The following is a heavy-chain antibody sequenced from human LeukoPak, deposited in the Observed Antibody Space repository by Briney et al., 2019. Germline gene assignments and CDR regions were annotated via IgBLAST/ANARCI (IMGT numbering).Heavy chain of an antibody. Sequence: PSETLSLTCTVSGGSINGYYWSWIRQPAGKGLEWIGRVYNSESINYNPSLKSRVTMSIDTSKNQFSLKLNSVTAADTAVYYCARDRLTYYFDYWGQGTLVTVSS. V-gene: IGHV4-4*07. CDR2: VYNSESI. J-gene: IGHJ4*02. CDR3: ARDRLTYYFDY. CDR1: GGSINGYY. D-gene: IGHD3-16*01.